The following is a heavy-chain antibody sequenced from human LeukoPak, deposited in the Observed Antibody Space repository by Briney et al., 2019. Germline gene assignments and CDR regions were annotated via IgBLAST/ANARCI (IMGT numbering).Heavy chain of an antibody. V-gene: IGHV1-69*05. Sequence: SLKVSCKASVGTFSSYAISWVRQAPGQGLEWMGGIIPIFGTANYAQKFQGRVTITTDESTSTAYMELSSLRSEDTAVYYCARLSPAAGRILNWFDPWGQGTLVTVSS. D-gene: IGHD6-13*01. CDR1: VGTFSSYA. CDR3: ARLSPAAGRILNWFDP. CDR2: IIPIFGTA. J-gene: IGHJ5*02.